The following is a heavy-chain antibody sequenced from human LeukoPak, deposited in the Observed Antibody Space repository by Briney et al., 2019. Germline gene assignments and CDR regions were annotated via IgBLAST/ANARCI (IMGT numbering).Heavy chain of an antibody. D-gene: IGHD6-13*01. V-gene: IGHV4-39*01. CDR3: ARREQQLAHNWFDP. CDR1: GGSISSSSYY. J-gene: IGHJ5*02. Sequence: SETLSLTCTVSGGSISSSSYYWGWIRQPPGKGLEWIGSIYYSGSTYYNPSLKSRVTISVDMSKNQFSLKLSSVTAADTAVYYCARREQQLAHNWFDPWGQGTLVTVSS. CDR2: IYYSGST.